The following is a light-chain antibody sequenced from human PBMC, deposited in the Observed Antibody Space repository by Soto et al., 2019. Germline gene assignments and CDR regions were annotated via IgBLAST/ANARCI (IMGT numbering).Light chain of an antibody. CDR3: QTWVTGIQV. Sequence: HLVLTQSPSASASLGASVKLTCTLSSGHSSYAIAWHQQRPEKGPRYLMKLNSDGSHSKGDGIPDRFSGSSSGAERYLTISSLQSEDEADYYCQTWVTGIQVFGGGTKLTVL. V-gene: IGLV4-69*01. J-gene: IGLJ2*01. CDR1: SGHSSYA. CDR2: LNSDGSH.